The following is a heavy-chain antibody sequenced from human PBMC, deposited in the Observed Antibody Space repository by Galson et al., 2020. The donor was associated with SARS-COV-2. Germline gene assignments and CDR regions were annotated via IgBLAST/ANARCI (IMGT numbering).Heavy chain of an antibody. CDR1: GFTFSSYG. V-gene: IGHV3-33*01. Sequence: GESLKISCAASGFTFSSYGMHWVRQAPDKGLEWVAVIWYDGSNKYYADSVKGRFTISRDNSKNTLYLQMNSLRAEDTAVYYCARDLIVYYYYYMDVWGKGTTVTVSS. CDR2: IWYDGSNK. J-gene: IGHJ6*03. D-gene: IGHD2-21*01. CDR3: ARDLIVYYYYYMDV.